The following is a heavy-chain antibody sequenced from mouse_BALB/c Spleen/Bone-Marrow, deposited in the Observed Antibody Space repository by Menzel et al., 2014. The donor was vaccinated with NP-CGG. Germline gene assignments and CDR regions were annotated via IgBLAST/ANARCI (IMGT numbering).Heavy chain of an antibody. D-gene: IGHD2-3*01. V-gene: IGHV2-2*02. Sequence: VQLVESGPGLVQPSQSLSITSTVSGFSLTSYGVHWVRQSPGKGLEWLGVIWSGGSTDYNAAFISRLSISKDNSKSQVFFKMNSLQANDTAIYYCATDGYYVRFAYWGQGTLVTVSA. CDR3: ATDGYYVRFAY. CDR1: GFSLTSYG. CDR2: IWSGGST. J-gene: IGHJ3*01.